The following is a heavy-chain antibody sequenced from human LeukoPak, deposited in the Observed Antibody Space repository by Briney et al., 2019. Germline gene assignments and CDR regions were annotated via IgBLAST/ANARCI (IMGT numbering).Heavy chain of an antibody. D-gene: IGHD3-10*02. V-gene: IGHV3-11*04. Sequence: PGGSLRLSCAPSGFTFSDYYMNWIRQAPGKGLEWVSYISSSGDSIYNAASVKGRFTISRYNAKNSLYLKRNSLRAEDTAVYYCAELGITMIGGVWGKGTTVTISS. CDR2: ISSSGDSI. J-gene: IGHJ6*04. CDR1: GFTFSDYY. CDR3: AELGITMIGGV.